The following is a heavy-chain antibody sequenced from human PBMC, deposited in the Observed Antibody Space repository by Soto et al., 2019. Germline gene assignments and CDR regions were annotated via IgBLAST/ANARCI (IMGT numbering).Heavy chain of an antibody. CDR1: GFTFSSYA. D-gene: IGHD2-2*01. Sequence: GGSLRLSCASSGFTFSSYAMSWVRQAPGKGLEWVSAISGSGGSTYYADSVKGRFTISRDNSKNTLYLQMNSLRAEDTAVYYCAKDPVVPKISLDYYMDVWGKGTTVTVSS. CDR3: AKDPVVPKISLDYYMDV. CDR2: ISGSGGST. V-gene: IGHV3-23*01. J-gene: IGHJ6*03.